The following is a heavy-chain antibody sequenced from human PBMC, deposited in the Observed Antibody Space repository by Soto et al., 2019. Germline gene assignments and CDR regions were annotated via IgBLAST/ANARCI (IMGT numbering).Heavy chain of an antibody. CDR3: ARATSSSWSHFDY. Sequence: QLQLQESGSGLVKPSQTLSLTCAVSGGSISSGGYSWSWIRQPPGEGLEWIGYIYHSGSTYYNPSLKSRVTISVDRSKNQFSLELSSVTAADTAVYYCARATSSSWSHFDYWGQGTLVTVSS. CDR1: GGSISSGGYS. J-gene: IGHJ4*02. V-gene: IGHV4-30-2*01. D-gene: IGHD6-13*01. CDR2: IYHSGST.